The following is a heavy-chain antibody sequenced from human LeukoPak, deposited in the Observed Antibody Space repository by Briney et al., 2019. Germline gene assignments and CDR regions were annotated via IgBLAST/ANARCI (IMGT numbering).Heavy chain of an antibody. J-gene: IGHJ5*02. CDR1: GFSFSTNGVG. CDR3: AHRRDLVASINWFDP. CDR2: IYWNDDK. D-gene: IGHD5-12*01. V-gene: IGHV2-5*01. Sequence: SGPTLVNPTQTLTLTCTFSGFSFSTNGVGVGWIRQPPVKALEWLALIYWNDDKRYSPSLKSRLTITKDTSKNQVVLIMTNMDPVDTATYYCAHRRDLVASINWFDPWGQGTLVTVSS.